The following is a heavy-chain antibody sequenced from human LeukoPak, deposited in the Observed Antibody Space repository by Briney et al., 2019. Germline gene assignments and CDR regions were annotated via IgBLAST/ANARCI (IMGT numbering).Heavy chain of an antibody. Sequence: TLSLTCTVSGGSISSGGYYWSWIRQRPGKGLEWIGNIYYGGYTSFNPSLRSRLTISIDTSKKQFSLRLSSVTAADTALYYCARDRVTKGPDAFDIWGQGTMVTVSS. CDR1: GGSISSGGYY. CDR3: ARDRVTKGPDAFDI. D-gene: IGHD4-17*01. J-gene: IGHJ3*02. V-gene: IGHV4-31*03. CDR2: IYYGGYT.